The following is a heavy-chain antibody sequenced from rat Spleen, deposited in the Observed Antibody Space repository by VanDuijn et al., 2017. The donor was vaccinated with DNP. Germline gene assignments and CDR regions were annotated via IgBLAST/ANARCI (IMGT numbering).Heavy chain of an antibody. CDR3: ATGTYVYYGSYAMDA. CDR2: ISTSGGST. Sequence: EVQLVESGGGLVQPGRSMKLSCAASGFTFSNSDMAWVRQAPKKGLEWVASISTSGGSTYYRDSVKGRFTISRDNAKSTLYLQMDSLRSEDTATYYCATGTYVYYGSYAMDAWGQGVMVIVSP. CDR1: GFTFSNSD. D-gene: IGHD1-6*01. V-gene: IGHV5-25*01. J-gene: IGHJ2*01.